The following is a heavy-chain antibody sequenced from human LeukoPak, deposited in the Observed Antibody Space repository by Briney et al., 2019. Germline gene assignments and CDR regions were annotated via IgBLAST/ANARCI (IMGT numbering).Heavy chain of an antibody. J-gene: IGHJ4*02. CDR1: GFTSSSYS. Sequence: GGSLRLSCAASGFTSSSYSMNWVRQAPGKGLEWVSSISSSSSYIYYADSVKGRFTISRDNAKNSLYLQMNSLRAEDTAVYYCARDFGYDSSGYPYYFDYWGQGTLVTVSS. V-gene: IGHV3-21*01. CDR2: ISSSSSYI. D-gene: IGHD3-22*01. CDR3: ARDFGYDSSGYPYYFDY.